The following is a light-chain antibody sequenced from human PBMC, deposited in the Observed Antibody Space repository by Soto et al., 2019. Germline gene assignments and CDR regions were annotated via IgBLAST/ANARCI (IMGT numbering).Light chain of an antibody. CDR3: GSWDSSLSAYV. CDR1: SSNIGGTS. J-gene: IGLJ7*01. Sequence: QSVMTQPPSVSAAPGQKVTISCSGSSSNIGGTSVSWYQQLPGTAPKLLIYDDNKRPSGIPDRFSGSKSGTSATLGITGFQTGDEADYYCGSWDSSLSAYVFGPGTQLTVL. CDR2: DDN. V-gene: IGLV1-51*01.